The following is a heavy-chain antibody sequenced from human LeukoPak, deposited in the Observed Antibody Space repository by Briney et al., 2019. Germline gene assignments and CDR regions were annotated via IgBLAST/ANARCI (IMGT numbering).Heavy chain of an antibody. CDR2: NHYGGST. V-gene: IGHV4-39*01. Sequence: PSETLSLTCAASGGSISTRSGYWAWIRQPPGKGLERIGSNHYGGSTYYNPSLKSRITISVDSSKNQFSLKLSSVTAADTAVYYCARHDGSGNLLDWGQGTMVTVSS. J-gene: IGHJ3*01. CDR1: GGSISTRSGY. D-gene: IGHD3-10*01. CDR3: ARHDGSGNLLD.